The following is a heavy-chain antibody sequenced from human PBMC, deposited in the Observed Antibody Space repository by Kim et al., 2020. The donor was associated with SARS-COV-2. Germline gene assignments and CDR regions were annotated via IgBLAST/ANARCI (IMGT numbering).Heavy chain of an antibody. V-gene: IGHV4-34*01. CDR3: ARGLRYSYGYYSVYYGMDV. Sequence: SETLSLTCAVYGGSFSGYYWSWIRQPPGKGLEWIGEINHSGSTNYNPSLKSRVTISVDTSKNQFSLKLSSVTAADTAVYYCARGLRYSYGYYSVYYGMDVWGQGTTVTVSS. CDR1: GGSFSGYY. J-gene: IGHJ6*02. CDR2: INHSGST. D-gene: IGHD5-18*01.